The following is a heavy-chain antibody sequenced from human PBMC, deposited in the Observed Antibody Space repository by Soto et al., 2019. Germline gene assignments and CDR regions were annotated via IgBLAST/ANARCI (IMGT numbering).Heavy chain of an antibody. V-gene: IGHV4-31*03. D-gene: IGHD3-9*01. CDR1: GGSISSGGYY. Sequence: SETLSLTCTVSGGSISSGGYYWSWIRQHPGKGLEWIGYIYYSGSTYYNPSIKSRVTISVDTSKNQFSLKLSSVTAADAAVYYCARGGYDILTGYKGPDYWGQGTLVTVSS. CDR3: ARGGYDILTGYKGPDY. J-gene: IGHJ4*02. CDR2: IYYSGST.